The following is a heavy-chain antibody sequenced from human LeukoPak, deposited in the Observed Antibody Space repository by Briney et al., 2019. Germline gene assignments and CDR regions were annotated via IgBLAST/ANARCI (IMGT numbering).Heavy chain of an antibody. CDR3: TRMGAASPINGLDY. Sequence: PGGSLRLSCAASGFTFSHYNMNWVRQAPGKGLEWVSFIRSKAYGGTKEYAASVKGRFTISRDDSKSIAYLQMNSLKTEDTAVYYCTRMGAASPINGLDYWGQGTLVTVSS. CDR2: IRSKAYGGTK. D-gene: IGHD1-26*01. V-gene: IGHV3-49*04. J-gene: IGHJ4*02. CDR1: GFTFSHYN.